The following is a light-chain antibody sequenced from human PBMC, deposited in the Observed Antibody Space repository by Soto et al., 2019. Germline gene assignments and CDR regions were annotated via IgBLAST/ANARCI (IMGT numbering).Light chain of an antibody. CDR3: QQYGSSGT. CDR2: GAS. CDR1: QSVRSSY. J-gene: IGKJ1*01. V-gene: IGKV3-20*01. Sequence: EIALSQSPGTLSLSPWERSTRNGSDSQSVRSSYIAWYQQQPGQAPRLLIHGASRRAPGIPDRFSGSGSGTDFTLTINRLEPEDFAVYYCQQYGSSGTFGKGTKWIS.